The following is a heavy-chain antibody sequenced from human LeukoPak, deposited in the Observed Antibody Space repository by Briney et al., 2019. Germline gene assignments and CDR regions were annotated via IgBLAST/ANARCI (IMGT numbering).Heavy chain of an antibody. Sequence: PSETLSLTCTVSGGSISSYYWSWIRQPAGKGLEWIGRIYTSGSTNYNPSLKSRVTMSVDTSKNQFSLKLSSVTAADTAVYYCARESAIWFGEVGPFDCWGQGTLVTVSS. CDR1: GGSISSYY. CDR2: IYTSGST. J-gene: IGHJ4*02. V-gene: IGHV4-4*07. CDR3: ARESAIWFGEVGPFDC. D-gene: IGHD3-10*01.